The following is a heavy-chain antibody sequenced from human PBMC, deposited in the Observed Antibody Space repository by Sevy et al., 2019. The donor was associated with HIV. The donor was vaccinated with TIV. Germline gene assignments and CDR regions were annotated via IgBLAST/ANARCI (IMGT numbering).Heavy chain of an antibody. CDR1: GFTFSNSA. V-gene: IGHV3-23*01. Sequence: GGSLRLSCVASGFTFSNSAMSWVRQAPGKGLQWVSFIRGSGDGIFYPDSAKGRFTISRDNSKNTLYLQMNALRVEDTAVYYCVKRKLLRDYFYYMDVWGKGTTVTVSS. CDR2: IRGSGDGI. J-gene: IGHJ6*03. CDR3: VKRKLLRDYFYYMDV.